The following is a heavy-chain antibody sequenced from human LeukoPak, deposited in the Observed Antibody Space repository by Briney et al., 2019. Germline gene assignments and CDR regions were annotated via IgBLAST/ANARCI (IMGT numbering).Heavy chain of an antibody. V-gene: IGHV3-7*01. Sequence: GGSLRLSCAASGFTFSSYWMTWVRQAPGKGLEWVANIKPDGSQKFYLDSVKGRFTISGDNAKNSLYLQMNNLRAEDTAVYYCAKPPTGNVAFDVWGQGTMVTVSS. CDR3: AKPPTGNVAFDV. CDR1: GFTFSSYW. D-gene: IGHD1-1*01. J-gene: IGHJ3*01. CDR2: IKPDGSQK.